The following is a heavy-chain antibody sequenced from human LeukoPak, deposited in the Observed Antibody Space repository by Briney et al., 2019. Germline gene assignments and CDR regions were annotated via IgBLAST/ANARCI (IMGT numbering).Heavy chain of an antibody. V-gene: IGHV3-66*01. Sequence: GGSLRLSCAASGFTFSNYWMHWVRQAPGKGLEWVSIVYSGGSTYYADSVKGRFTISRDNSKNTLYLQMNSLRADDTAVYYCARDSGGLDYWGQGTLVTVSS. D-gene: IGHD4-23*01. CDR2: VYSGGST. J-gene: IGHJ4*02. CDR1: GFTFSNYW. CDR3: ARDSGGLDY.